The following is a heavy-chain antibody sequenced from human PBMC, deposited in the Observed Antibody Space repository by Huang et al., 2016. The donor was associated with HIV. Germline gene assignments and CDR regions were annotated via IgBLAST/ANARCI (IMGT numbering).Heavy chain of an antibody. CDR2: IKIDGRTT. D-gene: IGHD2-15*01. Sequence: EEHLVESGGGLVQPGGSLRLSCEASGFKFSNYWMQWVRQAPGKGLRWVSRIKIDGRTTDYADSVKGRFTISRDNAKNTLYLQMSSLTDEDTAIYYSARAGGFEIWGQGTVVTVSS. J-gene: IGHJ3*02. V-gene: IGHV3-74*01. CDR3: ARAGGFEI. CDR1: GFKFSNYW.